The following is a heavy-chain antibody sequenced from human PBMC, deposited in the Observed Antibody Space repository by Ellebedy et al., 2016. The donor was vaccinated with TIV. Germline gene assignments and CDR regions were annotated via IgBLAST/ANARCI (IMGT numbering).Heavy chain of an antibody. D-gene: IGHD3-10*01. J-gene: IGHJ4*02. CDR1: GFIFSSYG. Sequence: GGSLRLXXAASGFIFSSYGMHWVRQAPGKGLEWEAHISYDGRNKKSADSVEGRLTISRDNSKNTLYLQMNSLRAEDTAVYYCAKDRGWGVPKSPDFWGQGALVTVSS. CDR2: ISYDGRNK. V-gene: IGHV3-30*18. CDR3: AKDRGWGVPKSPDF.